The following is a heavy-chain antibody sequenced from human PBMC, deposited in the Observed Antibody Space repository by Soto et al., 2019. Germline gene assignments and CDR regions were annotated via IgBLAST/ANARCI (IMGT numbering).Heavy chain of an antibody. CDR2: INDSGDT. Sequence: PSETLSLTCTVSGGSISSHYWSWVRQPPGKGLEWIGSINDSGDTNYNPSLKSRVTISMDTSKNQFSLKLSSVAAADTAVFYCGAQDYFAKGYHFETWGKGTMVTVSS. J-gene: IGHJ4*02. D-gene: IGHD4-17*01. CDR3: GAQDYFAKGYHFET. V-gene: IGHV4-59*08. CDR1: GGSISSHY.